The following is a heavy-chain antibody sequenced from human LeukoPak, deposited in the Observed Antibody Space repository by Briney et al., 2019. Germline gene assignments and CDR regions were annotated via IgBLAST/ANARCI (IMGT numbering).Heavy chain of an antibody. Sequence: GGSLRLSCAVSRFTFSDAWMAWVRQAPGKGLEHVGRIRSQSDGGTADYAAPVKDRFTISRDDSKNMVYLYTNNLKIEDTAMYYCTTGYGTIDFWGQGTLVAVSS. V-gene: IGHV3-15*01. CDR3: TTGYGTIDF. D-gene: IGHD2-8*01. CDR1: RFTFSDAW. CDR2: IRSQSDGGTA. J-gene: IGHJ4*02.